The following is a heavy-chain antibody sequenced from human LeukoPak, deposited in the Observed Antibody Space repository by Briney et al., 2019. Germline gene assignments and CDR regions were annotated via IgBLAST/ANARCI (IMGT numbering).Heavy chain of an antibody. CDR2: IKQEGSER. CDR1: GFTFSSYS. D-gene: IGHD5-24*01. J-gene: IGHJ4*02. CDR3: ARSESTMTTWSMDY. V-gene: IGHV3-7*01. Sequence: PGGSLRLSCAASGFTFSSYSMNWVRQAPGKGLEWVAYIKQEGSERYYGDSVEGRFTISRDNARNSVYLQMNSLRAEDTATYYCARSESTMTTWSMDYWGQGILVTVSS.